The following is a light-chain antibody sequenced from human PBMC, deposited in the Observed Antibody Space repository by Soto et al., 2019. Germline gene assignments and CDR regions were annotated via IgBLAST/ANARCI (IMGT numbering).Light chain of an antibody. J-gene: IGLJ7*01. CDR1: TSNIESNT. Sequence: QSVLTKPHSASGTPGQRVTISCSGRTSNIESNTVNWYQQLPGMAPKLLIYRNNQRPSGVPDRFSGSKPGTSAALAISGLESEDEADDYCATWDDSLHGVVFGGGTQLTVL. CDR3: ATWDDSLHGVV. CDR2: RNN. V-gene: IGLV1-44*01.